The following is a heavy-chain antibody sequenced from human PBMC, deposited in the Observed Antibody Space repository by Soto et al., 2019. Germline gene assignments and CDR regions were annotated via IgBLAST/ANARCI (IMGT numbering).Heavy chain of an antibody. J-gene: IGHJ6*03. Sequence: AASVKVSCKASGYTFTSYGISWVRQAPGQGLEWMGWISAYNGNTNYAQKIQGRVTMTTDTSTSTAYKELRSLKSDDTAEYYCTIDLFVSGSYWLGNYYYYYMDVWGKGTTVTVSS. D-gene: IGHD3-10*01. V-gene: IGHV1-18*01. CDR1: GYTFTSYG. CDR3: TIDLFVSGSYWLGNYYYYYMDV. CDR2: ISAYNGNT.